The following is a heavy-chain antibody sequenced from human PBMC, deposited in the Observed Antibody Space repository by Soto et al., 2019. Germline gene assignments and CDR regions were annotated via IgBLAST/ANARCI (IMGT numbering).Heavy chain of an antibody. CDR3: AKGDNLGPKTGYAFDP. J-gene: IGHJ5*02. CDR2: TYFRSKWYN. Sequence: QTLPLTCAISGYSVSRNTASWNWIRQSPSRGLEWLGRTYFRSKWYNDYAVSVKSRIIINPDTSNNQFSLQLNSVTPEDTAVYFCAKGDNLGPKTGYAFDPWGQGIMVTVSS. CDR1: GYSVSRNTAS. D-gene: IGHD5-12*01. V-gene: IGHV6-1*01.